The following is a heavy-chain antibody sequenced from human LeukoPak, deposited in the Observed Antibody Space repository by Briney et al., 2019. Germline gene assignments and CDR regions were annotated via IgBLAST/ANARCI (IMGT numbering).Heavy chain of an antibody. CDR2: IKQDGSEK. D-gene: IGHD3-10*01. CDR1: GFTFSSYW. V-gene: IGHV3-7*01. J-gene: IGHJ4*02. Sequence: GGSLRLSCAASGFTFSSYWMSWVRQAPGKGLEWVANIKQDGSEKYYVDSVKGRFTISRDNSKNTLYLQMNSLRAEDTAVYYCANENYYGSGSYPDYWGQGTLVTVSS. CDR3: ANENYYGSGSYPDY.